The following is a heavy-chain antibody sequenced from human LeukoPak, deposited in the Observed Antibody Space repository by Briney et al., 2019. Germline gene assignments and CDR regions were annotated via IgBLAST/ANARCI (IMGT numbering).Heavy chain of an antibody. V-gene: IGHV3-23*01. D-gene: IGHD3-3*01. CDR2: ISGSGGST. CDR3: AKVVHDFWSGSDY. CDR1: GFTFSGYA. J-gene: IGHJ4*02. Sequence: GGSLRLSCVASGFTFSGYAMCWVRQAPGRGVGWVSVISGSGGSTIYADSVKGRFTISRDNSKNTLYLQMNSLRAEDTAVYYCAKVVHDFWSGSDYWGQGTLVTVSP.